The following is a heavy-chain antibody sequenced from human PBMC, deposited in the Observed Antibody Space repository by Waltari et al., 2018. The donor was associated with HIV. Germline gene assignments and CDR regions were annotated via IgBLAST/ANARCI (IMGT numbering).Heavy chain of an antibody. CDR3: ARHRPPPYYYGSGGDTSRYGMDV. D-gene: IGHD3-10*01. Sequence: QVQLQQWGAGLLKPSETLSLTCAVYGGSFSGYYWSWIRQPPGKGLEWIGEINHSGSTNYNPSLKSQVTRSVDTSKNQVSLKLSAVTAADTAVYYCARHRPPPYYYGSGGDTSRYGMDVWGQGTTVTVSS. J-gene: IGHJ6*02. CDR1: GGSFSGYY. CDR2: INHSGST. V-gene: IGHV4-34*01.